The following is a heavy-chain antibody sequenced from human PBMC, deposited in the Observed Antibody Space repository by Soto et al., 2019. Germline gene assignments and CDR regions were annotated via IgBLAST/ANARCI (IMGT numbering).Heavy chain of an antibody. CDR2: IYHSGST. CDR3: ARVRGSWQYFDY. D-gene: IGHD6-13*01. Sequence: QLQLRESGSGLVKPSQTLSLTCAVSGGSISSGGYSWSWIRQPPGKGLEWIGYIYHSGSTYYNPSLKSRVTISVDRSKNQFSLKLSSVTAADTAVYYCARVRGSWQYFDYWGQGTLVTVSS. V-gene: IGHV4-30-2*01. CDR1: GGSISSGGYS. J-gene: IGHJ4*02.